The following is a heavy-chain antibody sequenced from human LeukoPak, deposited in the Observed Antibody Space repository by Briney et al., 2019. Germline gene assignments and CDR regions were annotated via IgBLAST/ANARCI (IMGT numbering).Heavy chain of an antibody. CDR1: GFTFSNYG. CDR2: IGSDGRTD. J-gene: IGHJ5*02. D-gene: IGHD1-1*01. V-gene: IGHV3-30*03. Sequence: GGSLRLSCAASGFTFSNYGMHWVRQAPGKGLEWVAVIGSDGRTDYYADPVKGRFTISRDSSKNMMYLQMNSLRTEDTAVYYCTREGMETSFSAWFDPWGQGTLVTVSS. CDR3: TREGMETSFSAWFDP.